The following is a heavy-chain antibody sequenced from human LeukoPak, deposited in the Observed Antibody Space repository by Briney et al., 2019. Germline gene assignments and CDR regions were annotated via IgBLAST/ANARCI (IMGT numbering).Heavy chain of an antibody. CDR2: IYYSGST. J-gene: IGHJ4*02. D-gene: IGHD6-13*01. CDR3: ARQRTIAAAMYYFDY. Sequence: SQTLSLTCTVSGGATSSSSHYWSWIRQPPRKGLEWVVSIYYSGSTYYNPSLKSRVTISVDTSKNQFSLKLSSVTAADTAVYYCARQRTIAAAMYYFDYWGQGTLVTVSS. V-gene: IGHV4-39*01. CDR1: GGATSSSSHY.